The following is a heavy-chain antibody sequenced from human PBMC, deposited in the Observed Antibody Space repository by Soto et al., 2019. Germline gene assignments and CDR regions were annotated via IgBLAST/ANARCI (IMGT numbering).Heavy chain of an antibody. V-gene: IGHV4-61*01. D-gene: IGHD2-2*01. CDR2: VYYSGTT. CDR3: ARDFPYCTTTNCQGWFDP. J-gene: IGHJ5*02. CDR1: GGSVSDKTYY. Sequence: PSETLSLTCSVSGGSVSDKTYYWSWIRQPPGKRLEWIGYVYYSGTTYYNLSLKRRVTISVDTSNNQFSLKLSSVTAADTAVCYCARDFPYCTTTNCQGWFDPWGQGTLVTVSS.